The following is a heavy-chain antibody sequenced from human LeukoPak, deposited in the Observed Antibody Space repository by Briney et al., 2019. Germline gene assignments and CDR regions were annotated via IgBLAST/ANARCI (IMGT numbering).Heavy chain of an antibody. V-gene: IGHV4-4*02. J-gene: IGHJ5*02. D-gene: IGHD2-15*01. CDR3: ARDGGDNWFDP. CDR2: IYHSGST. CDR1: GGSISSSNW. Sequence: SETLSLTCAVSGGSISSSNWWSWVRQPPGKGLEWIGKIYHSGSTNYNPSLKSRVTISVDTSKNQFSLKLSSVTAADTAVYYCARDGGDNWFDPWGQGTLVTVSS.